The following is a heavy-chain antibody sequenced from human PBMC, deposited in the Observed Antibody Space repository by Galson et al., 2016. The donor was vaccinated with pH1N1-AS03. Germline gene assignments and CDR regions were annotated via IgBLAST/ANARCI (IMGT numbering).Heavy chain of an antibody. J-gene: IGHJ4*02. V-gene: IGHV3-23*01. D-gene: IGHD4/OR15-4a*01. CDR2: ISASATDT. Sequence: SLRLSCAASGFAFSTFSMSWARQTPGRGLEWVSSISASATDTYYADSVKGRFTISRDNSRDTLYLQMCNLRAEDTAVYYCARRSPWSPVPTFYFDYWGQGTLVTVSS. CDR1: GFAFSTFS. CDR3: ARRSPWSPVPTFYFDY.